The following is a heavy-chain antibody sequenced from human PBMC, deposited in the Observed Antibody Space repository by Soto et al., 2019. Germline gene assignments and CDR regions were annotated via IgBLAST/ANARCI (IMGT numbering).Heavy chain of an antibody. CDR1: GRSISSYY. CDR2: SYYSGST. Sequence: QMQLQESGPGLVKPSETLSLTSTVYGRSISSYYWNWIRQSPGKGLEWIGYSYYSGSTNYNPSLKSRVNISVDTSKNQFSLKVNSVTAADTAVYYCARGDFWSGMDVWGQGTTVTVSS. CDR3: ARGDFWSGMDV. J-gene: IGHJ6*02. V-gene: IGHV4-59*01. D-gene: IGHD3-3*01.